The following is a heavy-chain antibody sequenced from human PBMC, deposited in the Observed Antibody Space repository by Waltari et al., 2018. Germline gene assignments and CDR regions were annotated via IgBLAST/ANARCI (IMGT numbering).Heavy chain of an antibody. CDR3: ARDRGRGIYLDS. CDR1: GAPMTSTDW. D-gene: IGHD2-15*01. CDR2: VQRSGRT. V-gene: IGHV4-4*02. J-gene: IGHJ4*02. Sequence: QLQLKESGPALVKPSGTLSLTCAVSGAPMTSTDWWSWVRQSPGKGLEWIGQVQRSGRTNYNPSFASRVTISIDTSTNQFSLKVTSATAADTAVYFCARDRGRGIYLDSWGQGTLVTVSP.